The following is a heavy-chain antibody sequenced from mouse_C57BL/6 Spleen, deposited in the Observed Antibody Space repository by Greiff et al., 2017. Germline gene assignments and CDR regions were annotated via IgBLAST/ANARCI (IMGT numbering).Heavy chain of an antibody. CDR1: GYTFTSYW. CDR2: IDPSDSYT. CDR3: ARRGYFDY. J-gene: IGHJ2*01. Sequence: QVQLQQPGAELVKPGASVKLSCKASGYTFTSYWMPWVKQRPGQGLEWIGEIDPSDSYTNYNQKFKGKATLTVDTSSSTAYMQLSSLTSEDSAVYYCARRGYFDYWGQGTTLTVSS. V-gene: IGHV1-50*01.